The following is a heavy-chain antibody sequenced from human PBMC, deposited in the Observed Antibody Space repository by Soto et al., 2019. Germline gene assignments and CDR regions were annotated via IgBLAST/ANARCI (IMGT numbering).Heavy chain of an antibody. Sequence: VNVSWKSARESFSCCYICWVRQEHGQGLELMGWFSTYSGYTNYAQKFQGIVTMTTDTSTTTAYLELRSLRSDDTAVYYCARHHGPTTSENWFDPWGQGTLVTVSS. CDR3: ARHHGPTTSENWFDP. J-gene: IGHJ5*02. CDR1: RESFSCCY. D-gene: IGHD5-12*01. V-gene: IGHV1-18*04. CDR2: FSTYSGYT.